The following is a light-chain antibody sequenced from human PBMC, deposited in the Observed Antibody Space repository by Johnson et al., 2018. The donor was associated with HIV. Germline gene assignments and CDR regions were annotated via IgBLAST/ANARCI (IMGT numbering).Light chain of an antibody. CDR3: GTWDSSLSAYV. J-gene: IGLJ1*01. CDR2: ENN. V-gene: IGLV1-51*02. Sequence: QSVLTQPLSLSAAPGQKVTISCSGSSSNIGNNYVSWYQQLPGTAPKLLIYENNKRPSGIPDRFSGSKSGTSATLGITGIQTGDEADYYCGTWDSSLSAYVFGTGTKVTVL. CDR1: SSNIGNNY.